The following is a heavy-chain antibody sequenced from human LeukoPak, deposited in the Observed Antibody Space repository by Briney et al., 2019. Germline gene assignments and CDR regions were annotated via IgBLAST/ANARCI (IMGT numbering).Heavy chain of an antibody. CDR2: IIPIFGIA. D-gene: IGHD3-10*01. Sequence: SVKVSCKASGGTFSSYAISWVRQAPGQGLEWMGRIIPIFGIANYAQKFQGRVTITADKSTSTAYMELSSLRSEDTVVYYCARSGTGSHSNWFDPWGQGTLVTVSS. CDR3: ARSGTGSHSNWFDP. J-gene: IGHJ5*02. CDR1: GGTFSSYA. V-gene: IGHV1-69*04.